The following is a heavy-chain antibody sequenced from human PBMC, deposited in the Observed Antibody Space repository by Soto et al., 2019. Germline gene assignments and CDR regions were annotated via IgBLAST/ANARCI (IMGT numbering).Heavy chain of an antibody. CDR1: GYAFTTYG. J-gene: IGHJ4*01. CDR3: ARGRYGDX. Sequence: QVHLVQSGAEVKKPGASVKVSCQGSGYAFTTYGITWVRQAPGQGLEWMGWISAHNGNTNYAQKLQGRVTVTRDTSTSTAYMELRSLRYDDTAVXYCARGRYGDXWGXXXXVTVSX. CDR2: ISAHNGNT. D-gene: IGHD1-1*01. V-gene: IGHV1-18*01.